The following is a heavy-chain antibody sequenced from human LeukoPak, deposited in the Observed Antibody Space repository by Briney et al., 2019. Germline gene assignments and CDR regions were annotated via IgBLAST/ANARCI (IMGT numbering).Heavy chain of an antibody. D-gene: IGHD3-10*01. CDR2: IYPSGNT. J-gene: IGHJ6*03. V-gene: IGHV4-4*07. CDR1: GGPFSNHF. CDR3: AREDSGSYYNFYYFYMDV. Sequence: PSETLSLTCSVSGGPFSNHFWSWVRQPAGKGLEWIGRIYPSGNTNYNPSLKSQVTLSVDTSKTQFYLSLSSVTAADTAVYYCAREDSGSYYNFYYFYMDVWGKGTTVTISS.